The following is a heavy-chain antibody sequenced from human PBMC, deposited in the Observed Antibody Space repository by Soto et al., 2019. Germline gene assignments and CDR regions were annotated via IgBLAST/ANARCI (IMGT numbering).Heavy chain of an antibody. D-gene: IGHD5-12*01. V-gene: IGHV4-34*01. CDR1: GGSFSGYY. Sequence: SETQSLTCAVYGGSFSGYYGSWIRQPPGKGLEWIGEINHSGSTNYNPSLKSRVTISVDTSKNQFSLKLSSVTAADTAVYYCAGRRVATTFLNYFDYWGQGTLVTVS. CDR3: AGRRVATTFLNYFDY. J-gene: IGHJ4*02. CDR2: INHSGST.